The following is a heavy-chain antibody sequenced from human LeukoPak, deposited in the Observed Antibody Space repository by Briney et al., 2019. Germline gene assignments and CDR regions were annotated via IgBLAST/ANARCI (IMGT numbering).Heavy chain of an antibody. V-gene: IGHV1-2*04. CDR2: INPNSGGT. Sequence: GASVKVSCKASGYTFTGYYMHWVRQAPGQGLEWMGWINPNSGGTNYAQKFQGWVTMTRDTSISTAYMELSRLRSDDTAVYYCARVARSGYDFWSGYSFFDPWGQGTLVTVSS. J-gene: IGHJ5*02. D-gene: IGHD3-3*01. CDR1: GYTFTGYY. CDR3: ARVARSGYDFWSGYSFFDP.